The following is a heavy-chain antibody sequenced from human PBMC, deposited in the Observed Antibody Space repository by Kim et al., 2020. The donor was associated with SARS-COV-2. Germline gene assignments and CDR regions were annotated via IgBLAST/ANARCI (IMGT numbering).Heavy chain of an antibody. V-gene: IGHV3-23*01. CDR1: GFTFSSYA. CDR2: ISGSGGST. D-gene: IGHD6-6*01. Sequence: GGSLRLSCAASGFTFSSYAMSWVRQAPGKGLEWVSVISGSGGSTYYADSVKGRFTISRDNSKNTLYLQMNSLRAEDTAVYYCAQGIEYSRSSGSWFDPWGQGTLVTVSS. CDR3: AQGIEYSRSSGSWFDP. J-gene: IGHJ5*02.